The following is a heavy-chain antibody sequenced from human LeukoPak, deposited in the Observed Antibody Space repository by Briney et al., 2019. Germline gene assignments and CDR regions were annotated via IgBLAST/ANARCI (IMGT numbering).Heavy chain of an antibody. D-gene: IGHD6-19*01. V-gene: IGHV4-34*01. J-gene: IGHJ2*01. Sequence: SETLSLTYAVYSRSFSGYYWTWIRQPPGKGLEWIGEINHSGSTNYNPSLKSRVTISVDTSKNQFSLKLSSVTAADAAVYYWASDSYSSKSEYWYFDLWGRGTLVTVSS. CDR2: INHSGST. CDR3: ASDSYSSKSEYWYFDL. CDR1: SRSFSGYY.